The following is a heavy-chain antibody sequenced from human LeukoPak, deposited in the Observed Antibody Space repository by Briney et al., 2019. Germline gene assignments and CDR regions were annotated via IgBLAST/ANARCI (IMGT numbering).Heavy chain of an antibody. Sequence: PSETLSLTCTVSGGSISSGDYYWSWIRQPPGKGLEWIGYIYYSGSTYYNPSLKSRVTISVDTSKNQFSLKLSSVTAADTAVYYCARSSCTSTSCWRGYFDYWGQGTLVTVSS. D-gene: IGHD2-2*01. CDR3: ARSSCTSTSCWRGYFDY. V-gene: IGHV4-30-4*01. CDR1: GGSISSGDYY. J-gene: IGHJ4*02. CDR2: IYYSGST.